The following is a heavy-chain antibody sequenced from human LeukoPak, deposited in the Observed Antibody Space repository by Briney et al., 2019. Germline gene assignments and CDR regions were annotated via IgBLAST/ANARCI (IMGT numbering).Heavy chain of an antibody. CDR3: ARELYSSGWYPIGGYYAMDV. D-gene: IGHD6-19*01. CDR1: GITFSSYS. CDR2: ISTISSII. Sequence: GGLLRFSCAAPGITFSSYSMNWVRQAPGKWLEWVSYISTISSIIYYADSVKGRFTISIENAKNSLYRQMNSLRDEETAVYYCARELYSSGWYPIGGYYAMDVWGQGTTVTVSS. J-gene: IGHJ6*02. V-gene: IGHV3-48*02.